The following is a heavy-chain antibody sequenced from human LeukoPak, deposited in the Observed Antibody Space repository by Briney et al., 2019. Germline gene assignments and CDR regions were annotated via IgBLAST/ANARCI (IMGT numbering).Heavy chain of an antibody. CDR2: ISSSGSII. V-gene: IGHV3-48*03. CDR3: ARTLWGFDY. J-gene: IGHJ4*02. CDR1: GFAFSDYE. Sequence: GGSVRLSCASSGFAFSDYEMNWVRQAPGKGLEWVSYISSSGSIIYYADSVKGRFTISRDNAKRSLFLQMNSLRVEDTAVYYCARTLWGFDYWGQGTIVSSSS. D-gene: IGHD3-16*01.